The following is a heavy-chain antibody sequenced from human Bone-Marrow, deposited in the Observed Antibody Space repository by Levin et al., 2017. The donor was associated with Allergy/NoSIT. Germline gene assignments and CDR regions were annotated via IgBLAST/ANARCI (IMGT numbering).Heavy chain of an antibody. V-gene: IGHV4-38-2*02. D-gene: IGHD3-3*01. J-gene: IGHJ6*02. Sequence: SETLSLTCSVSGASISTAYYWVWIRQPPGKGLEWIGSIYYNGKTYYRPSLESRLTLSLDTSKNQFSLNLTSVTAADTALYFCARMGTIFGVGSQDYLYGVDVWGQGTTVTVSS. CDR1: GASISTAYY. CDR3: ARMGTIFGVGSQDYLYGVDV. CDR2: IYYNGKT.